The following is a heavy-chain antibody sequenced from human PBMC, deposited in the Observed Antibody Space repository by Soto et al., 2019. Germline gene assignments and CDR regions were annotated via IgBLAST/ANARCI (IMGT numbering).Heavy chain of an antibody. V-gene: IGHV1-46*01. J-gene: IGHJ4*02. CDR2: INPSGGST. CDR1: GYTFTNYY. CDR3: ARESPCSGWSWFAY. Sequence: QVQLVQSGAEVKKPGASVKVSCKASGYTFTNYYIHWVRQAPGQGLEWMGMINPSGGSTSYTRRFQGRVTLTRDTSTSTVYMDLSSLRSEDTAVYYCARESPCSGWSWFAYWGQGPLVTVSS. D-gene: IGHD6-19*01.